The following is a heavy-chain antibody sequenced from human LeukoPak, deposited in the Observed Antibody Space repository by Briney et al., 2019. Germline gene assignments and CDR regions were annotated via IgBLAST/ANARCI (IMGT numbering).Heavy chain of an antibody. V-gene: IGHV4-61*01. CDR2: IYYSGST. Sequence: SETLSLTCTVSGYSISSGYYWGWIRQPPGKGLEWIGYIYYSGSTNYNPSLKSRVTISVDTSKNQFSLKLSSVTAADTAVYYCARAAHCGGGCYSHENWFDPWGQGTLVTVSS. J-gene: IGHJ5*02. CDR3: ARAAHCGGGCYSHENWFDP. D-gene: IGHD2-21*02. CDR1: GYSISSGYY.